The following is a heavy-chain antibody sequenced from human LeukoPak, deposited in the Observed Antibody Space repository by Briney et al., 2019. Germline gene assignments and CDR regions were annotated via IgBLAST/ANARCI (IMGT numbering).Heavy chain of an antibody. Sequence: GGSLRLTCVASGCTFSDYYMSWIRQAPGKGLEWVSYISSSGSTIYYADSVKGRFTISRDNAKNSLYLQMNSLRAEDTAVYYCARAKSGYSYGDWCDPWGQGTLVTVSS. V-gene: IGHV3-11*01. CDR2: ISSSGSTI. J-gene: IGHJ5*02. D-gene: IGHD5-18*01. CDR1: GCTFSDYY. CDR3: ARAKSGYSYGDWCDP.